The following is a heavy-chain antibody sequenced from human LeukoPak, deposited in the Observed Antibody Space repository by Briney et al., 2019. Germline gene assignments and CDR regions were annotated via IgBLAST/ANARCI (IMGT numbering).Heavy chain of an antibody. J-gene: IGHJ5*02. CDR1: GYTFTSYY. CDR3: ARDRHYDFWSGLLYNWFDP. CDR2: INPSGGST. Sequence: ASVKVSCXASGYTFTSYYMHWVRQAPGQGLEWMGIINPSGGSTSYAQKFQGGVTMTRDTSTSTVYMELSSLRSEDTAVYYCARDRHYDFWSGLLYNWFDPWGQGTLVTVSS. D-gene: IGHD3-3*01. V-gene: IGHV1-46*03.